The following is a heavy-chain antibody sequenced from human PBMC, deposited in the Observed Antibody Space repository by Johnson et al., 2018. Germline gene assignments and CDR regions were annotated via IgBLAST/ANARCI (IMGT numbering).Heavy chain of an antibody. Sequence: QVRLVQSGGGVVQPGRSLRLSCAASGFTFSTQGMHWVRQPPGTGLEWVALILYDGNNKYYADSVTGRFTISRDNSKNTLYLEMNTLRSVDTAVYYCVRDLGKGRYFDSWGQGTLVTVSS. V-gene: IGHV3-33*05. D-gene: IGHD4-23*01. J-gene: IGHJ4*02. CDR2: ILYDGNNK. CDR1: GFTFSTQG. CDR3: VRDLGKGRYFDS.